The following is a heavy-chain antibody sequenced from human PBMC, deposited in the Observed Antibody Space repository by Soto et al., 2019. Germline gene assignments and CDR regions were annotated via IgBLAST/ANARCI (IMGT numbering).Heavy chain of an antibody. J-gene: IGHJ6*02. D-gene: IGHD1-26*01. V-gene: IGHV1-18*01. CDR3: AREGLIRLVGATTANYYYYGMDV. Sequence: ASVKVSCKASDYTFTAYGISWVRQAPGQGLEWMGWFSGYNGYTNYAQKLQGRVTMTTDTSTSTAYMELRSLRSDDTAVYYCAREGLIRLVGATTANYYYYGMDVWGQGTTVTVSS. CDR2: FSGYNGYT. CDR1: DYTFTAYG.